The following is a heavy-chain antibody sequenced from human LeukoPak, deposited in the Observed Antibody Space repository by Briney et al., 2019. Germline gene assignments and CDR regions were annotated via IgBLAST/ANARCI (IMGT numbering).Heavy chain of an antibody. CDR2: INPNSGGT. CDR3: ARRARRRSSGYYEFDY. CDR1: GYTFTGYY. D-gene: IGHD3-22*01. V-gene: IGHV1-2*06. Sequence: ASVKVSCKASGYTFTGYYMHWVRQAPGQGLEWMGRINPNSGGTNYAQKFQGRVTMTRDTSISTAYMELSRLRSDDTAVYYCARRARRRSSGYYEFDYWGQGTLVTVSS. J-gene: IGHJ4*02.